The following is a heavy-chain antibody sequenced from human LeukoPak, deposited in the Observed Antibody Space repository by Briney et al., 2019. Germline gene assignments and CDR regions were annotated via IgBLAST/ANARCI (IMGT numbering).Heavy chain of an antibody. CDR1: GNSISSGDNY. Sequence: SETLSLTCTVSGNSISSGDNYWGWIRQPPGKGLEWIGSIYYSGSTYYNPSLRSRVTISVDTSKNQFSLKLSSVTAADTAVYYCARDAGIAAAGTVDPWGQGTLVTVSS. D-gene: IGHD6-13*01. CDR3: ARDAGIAAAGTVDP. J-gene: IGHJ5*02. CDR2: IYYSGST. V-gene: IGHV4-39*07.